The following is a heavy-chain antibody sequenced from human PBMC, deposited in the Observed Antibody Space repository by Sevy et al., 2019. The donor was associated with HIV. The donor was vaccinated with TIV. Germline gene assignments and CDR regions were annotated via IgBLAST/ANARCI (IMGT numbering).Heavy chain of an antibody. CDR2: IYSGGRT. D-gene: IGHD4-17*01. CDR3: ARADYGDYSNWFDP. V-gene: IGHV3-53*01. J-gene: IGHJ5*02. Sequence: GGSLRLSCAASGFTVSSKYMSWVRQAPGKGLEWVSLIYSGGRTSYADSVKGRFTNSRDNSKNTLYLQMKSLRAEDTAVYYCARADYGDYSNWFDPWGQGTLVTVSS. CDR1: GFTVSSKY.